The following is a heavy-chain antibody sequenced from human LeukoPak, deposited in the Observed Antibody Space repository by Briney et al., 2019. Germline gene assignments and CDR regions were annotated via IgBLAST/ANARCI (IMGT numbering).Heavy chain of an antibody. J-gene: IGHJ4*02. Sequence: GGSLRLSCVASGFTFSSYWMSWVRQAPGKGLEGVANIKQDGSEKYYVNSVKGRFTISRDNTKNSLYLPMDSLRAEDTAVYYCARRGGSYSPFGYWGQGTLVTVSS. CDR3: ARRGGSYSPFGY. CDR1: GFTFSSYW. CDR2: IKQDGSEK. V-gene: IGHV3-7*01. D-gene: IGHD1-26*01.